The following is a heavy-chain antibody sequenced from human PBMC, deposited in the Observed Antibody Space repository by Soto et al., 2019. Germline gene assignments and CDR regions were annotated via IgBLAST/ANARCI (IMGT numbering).Heavy chain of an antibody. CDR2: INSDGSST. Sequence: EVQLVESGGGLVRPGGSLRLSCAAPGFTFRSYWMHWVRQAPGKGLVWVSRINSDGSSTNYAESVKGRFAISRDHSNNTLYLQMNSLRAEDTAVYYCARARRSASWNLSGTYSFDHWGQGILVTVSS. CDR1: GFTFRSYW. J-gene: IGHJ4*02. V-gene: IGHV3-74*01. CDR3: ARARRSASWNLSGTYSFDH. D-gene: IGHD1-26*01.